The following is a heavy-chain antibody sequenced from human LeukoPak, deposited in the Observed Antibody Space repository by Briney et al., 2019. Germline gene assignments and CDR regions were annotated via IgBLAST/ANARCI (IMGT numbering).Heavy chain of an antibody. J-gene: IGHJ4*02. V-gene: IGHV4-59*01. CDR3: ARAHRDGYNCHGDFDY. Sequence: PSETLSLTCSVPGGSIGNYYWSWIRQTPGKGLEWMGYIYYSGTAIYNPSLKSRVTISVDTSKNQISLKLNSVTAADTAVYYCARAHRDGYNCHGDFDYWGRGALVTVSS. D-gene: IGHD5-24*01. CDR1: GGSIGNYY. CDR2: IYYSGTA.